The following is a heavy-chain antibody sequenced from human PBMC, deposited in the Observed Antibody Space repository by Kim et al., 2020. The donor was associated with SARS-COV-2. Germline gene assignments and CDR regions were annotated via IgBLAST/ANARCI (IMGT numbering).Heavy chain of an antibody. J-gene: IGHJ5*02. V-gene: IGHV3-23*03. CDR3: ARVAVVWLTLCWFDP. CDR2: IYSGGSNT. D-gene: IGHD3-16*01. Sequence: GGSLRLSCAASGFTFSSYDMSWVRQAPGKGLEWVSYIYSGGSNTTFAASVKGRFTISRDNAKNTLYLQMNSLRAEDTAVYYCARVAVVWLTLCWFDPWG. CDR1: GFTFSSYD.